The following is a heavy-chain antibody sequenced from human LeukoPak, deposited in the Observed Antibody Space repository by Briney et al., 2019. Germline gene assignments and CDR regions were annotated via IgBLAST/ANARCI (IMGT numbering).Heavy chain of an antibody. CDR1: GFTFSTYV. Sequence: GGSLRLSCSVSGFTFSTYVMHWVRQAPGKGLEYVLAISSNGDNTYYADSVKGRFTISRDNSKNTLYLQMSSLRADDTAVYYCVRGTGYWGQGTLVTVSS. V-gene: IGHV3-64D*06. CDR2: ISSNGDNT. CDR3: VRGTGY. J-gene: IGHJ4*02.